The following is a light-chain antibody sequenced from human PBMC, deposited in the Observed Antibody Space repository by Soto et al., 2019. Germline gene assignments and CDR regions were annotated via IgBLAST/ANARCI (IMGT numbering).Light chain of an antibody. CDR3: QQHQTYST. Sequence: IQRTQSASTLSGSVGDRVTITCRASQTISSWLAWYQQKPGKAPNLLIYQASRLESGVQSRFSGSGSGTEFTLTISSLQPDDFATYYCQQHQTYSTFGQGTKVDIK. CDR2: QAS. V-gene: IGKV1-5*03. CDR1: QTISSW. J-gene: IGKJ1*01.